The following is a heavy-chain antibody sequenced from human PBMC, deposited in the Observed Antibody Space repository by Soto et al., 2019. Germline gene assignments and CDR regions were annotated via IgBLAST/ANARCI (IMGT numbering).Heavy chain of an antibody. CDR1: GGSISSSSYY. CDR2: IYYSGST. J-gene: IGHJ5*02. D-gene: IGHD5-18*01. V-gene: IGHV4-39*01. Sequence: SETLSLTCTVSGGSISSSSYYWGWIRQPPGKGLEWIGSIYYSGSTYYNPSLKSRVTISVDTSKNQFYLKLSSVTAADTAVYYCARVDTAMVLSGWFDPWGQGTLVTVSS. CDR3: ARVDTAMVLSGWFDP.